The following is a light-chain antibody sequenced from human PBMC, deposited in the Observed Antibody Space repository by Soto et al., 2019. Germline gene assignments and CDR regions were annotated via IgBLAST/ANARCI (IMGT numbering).Light chain of an antibody. J-gene: IGLJ3*02. V-gene: IGLV1-47*01. CDR2: RNN. CDR1: RSNIGTNY. Sequence: QSVLTQPPPASGTPGQRVTISCSGSRSNIGTNYVYWYQHLPGTAPKLLIYRNNEWPSGVPERFSGAKSGTSASLAISGLRSEDEGDYYCAAWDDSLTGWVFGGGTKLTVL. CDR3: AAWDDSLTGWV.